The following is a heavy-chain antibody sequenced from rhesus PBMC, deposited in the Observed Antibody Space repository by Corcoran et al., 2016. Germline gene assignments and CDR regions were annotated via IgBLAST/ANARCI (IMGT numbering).Heavy chain of an antibody. J-gene: IGHJ4*01. Sequence: QLQLQESGPGLVKPSETLSVTCAVSGGSISSSYWSWIRQAPGKGLGGIGSISGIGSRTNYTPSRTSRVPLSVDTSKNQFSLKLSSVTAAVTAVYYCVRDRGYPSRYWGQGVLVTVSS. CDR3: VRDRGYPSRY. D-gene: IGHD3-28*01. CDR2: ISGIGSRT. V-gene: IGHV4-169*02. CDR1: GGSISSSY.